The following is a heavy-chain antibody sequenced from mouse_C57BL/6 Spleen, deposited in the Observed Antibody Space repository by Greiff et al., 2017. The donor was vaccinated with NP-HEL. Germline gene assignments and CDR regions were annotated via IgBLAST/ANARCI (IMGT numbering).Heavy chain of an antibody. D-gene: IGHD2-5*01. Sequence: EVQLQQSGAELVKPGASVKLSCKASGFNFKDYYMHWVKQRTEQGLEWIGRIDPEDGETKYAPKFKGKATITADTSSNTAYLQLSSLTSEDTAVYYCARSGPYSTYYFDYWGQGTTLTVSS. V-gene: IGHV14-2*01. CDR2: IDPEDGET. CDR3: ARSGPYSTYYFDY. J-gene: IGHJ2*01. CDR1: GFNFKDYY.